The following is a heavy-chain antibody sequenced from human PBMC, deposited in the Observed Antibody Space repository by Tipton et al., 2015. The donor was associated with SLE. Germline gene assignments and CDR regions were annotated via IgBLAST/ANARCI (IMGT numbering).Heavy chain of an antibody. CDR1: GFTFDDYA. CDR2: ISGSGGST. V-gene: IGHV3-23*04. Sequence: QLVQSGGGLVQPGRSLRLSCAASGFTFDDYAMHWVRQAPGKGLEWVSAISGSGGSTYYADSVKGRFSISRDNSKNTLYLQMNGLRAEDTAVYYCAKIAAAGTADAFDIWGQGTMVTVSS. CDR3: AKIAAAGTADAFDI. D-gene: IGHD6-13*01. J-gene: IGHJ3*02.